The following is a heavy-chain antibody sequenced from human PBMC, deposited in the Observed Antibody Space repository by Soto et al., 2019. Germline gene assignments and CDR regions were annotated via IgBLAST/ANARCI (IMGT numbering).Heavy chain of an antibody. D-gene: IGHD6-13*01. J-gene: IGHJ4*02. CDR3: ARGGIAAAAPPDY. CDR2: IYYSGST. Sequence: SETLSLTCTVSCGSISSYYWSWIRQPPGKGLERIGYIYYSGSTNYNPSLKSRVTISVDTSKNQFSLKLSSVTAADTAVYYCARGGIAAAAPPDYWGQGTLVTVS. CDR1: CGSISSYY. V-gene: IGHV4-59*01.